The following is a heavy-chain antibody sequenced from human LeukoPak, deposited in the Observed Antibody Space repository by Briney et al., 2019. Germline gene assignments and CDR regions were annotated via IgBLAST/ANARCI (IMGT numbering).Heavy chain of an antibody. Sequence: GGSLRLSCAASGFSFSDYTLNWVRQAPGKGLEWVSSITGNSNYIFYADSLKGRFTISRDNAKNSLYLQMNSLRAEDTAVYYCARDDILTGYPTPFDYWGQGTLVTVSS. J-gene: IGHJ4*02. CDR2: ITGNSNYI. V-gene: IGHV3-21*01. CDR3: ARDDILTGYPTPFDY. D-gene: IGHD3-9*01. CDR1: GFSFSDYT.